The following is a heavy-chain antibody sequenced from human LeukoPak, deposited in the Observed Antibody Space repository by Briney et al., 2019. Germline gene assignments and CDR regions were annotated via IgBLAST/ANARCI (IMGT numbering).Heavy chain of an antibody. CDR2: INHSGSI. V-gene: IGHV4-34*01. D-gene: IGHD3-16*02. CDR1: GGSFSGYY. Sequence: PSETLSLTCAVYGGSFSGYYWSWIRQPPGKGLEWIGEINHSGSINYNPSLKSRVTISVDTSKNQFSLKLSSVTAADTAVYYCARARGYVWGSYRYRSSAFDIWGQGTMVTVSS. CDR3: ARARGYVWGSYRYRSSAFDI. J-gene: IGHJ3*02.